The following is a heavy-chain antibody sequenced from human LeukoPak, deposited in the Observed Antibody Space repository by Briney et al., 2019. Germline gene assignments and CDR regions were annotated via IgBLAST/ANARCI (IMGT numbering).Heavy chain of an antibody. CDR2: IHYGGTT. CDR3: TRDIGDFASDF. J-gene: IGHJ4*02. D-gene: IGHD2-21*02. Sequence: SETLSLTCTVSGGSIGSGYYWAWIRQPPGKGLEWIGSIHYGGTTHYNPSLQSRVTISADTSKNQFALDLRSVTAADTAVYYCTRDIGDFASDFWGQGTLVTVSS. V-gene: IGHV4-39*02. CDR1: GGSIGSGYY.